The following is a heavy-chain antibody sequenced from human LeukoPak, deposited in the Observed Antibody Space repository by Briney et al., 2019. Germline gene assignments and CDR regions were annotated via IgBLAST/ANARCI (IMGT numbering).Heavy chain of an antibody. D-gene: IGHD2-15*01. Sequence: GGSLRLSCTASGFTFGDYAMSWVRQAPGKGLEWVSVIYSGGSTYYADSVKGRFTISRDNSKNTLYLQMNSLRAEDTAVYYCARVPRAAFIDYWGQGTLVTVSS. CDR2: IYSGGST. V-gene: IGHV3-66*01. CDR1: GFTFGDYA. CDR3: ARVPRAAFIDY. J-gene: IGHJ4*02.